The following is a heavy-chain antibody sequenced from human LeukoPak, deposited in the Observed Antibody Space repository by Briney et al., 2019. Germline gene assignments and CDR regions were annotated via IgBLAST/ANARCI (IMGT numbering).Heavy chain of an antibody. CDR3: ARERITMVRGVRNNWFDP. CDR1: GGTFSSYA. CDR2: IIPIFGTA. V-gene: IGHV1-69*05. D-gene: IGHD3-10*01. Sequence: GASVKVSCKASGGTFSSYAISWVRHAPGQGLEWMGGIIPIFGTANYAQKFQGKVTITTDESTSTAYMELSSLRSEDTAVYYCARERITMVRGVRNNWFDPWGQGTLVTVSS. J-gene: IGHJ5*02.